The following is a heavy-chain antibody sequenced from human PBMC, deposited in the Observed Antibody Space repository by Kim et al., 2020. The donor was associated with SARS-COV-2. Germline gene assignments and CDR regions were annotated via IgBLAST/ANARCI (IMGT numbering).Heavy chain of an antibody. Sequence: SETLSLTCTVSGGSISSGGYYWSWIRQHPGKDLVWIGYIYYSGSTYYNPSLKSRVTITVDTSKNQISPKLSSVTAADTAVYYCARDSLPYCSGGSCYSGGAFDIWGQGTMVTVSS. V-gene: IGHV4-31*03. CDR1: GGSISSGGYY. CDR3: ARDSLPYCSGGSCYSGGAFDI. J-gene: IGHJ3*02. CDR2: IYYSGST. D-gene: IGHD2-15*01.